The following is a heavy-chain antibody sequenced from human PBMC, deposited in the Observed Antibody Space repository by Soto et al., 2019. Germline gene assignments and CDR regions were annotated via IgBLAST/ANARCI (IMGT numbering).Heavy chain of an antibody. CDR2: ISYDGSNK. J-gene: IGHJ6*02. Sequence: QVQLVESGGGVVQPGRSLRLSCAPSGFTFSRFGMHWVRQAPGKGLEWVALISYDGSNKYYADSVQGRFTISRDNSRGKLYLQMSSLRAEDTAVYYCARDQVYEWNDNFYYGMDVWGQGTTVIVSS. CDR1: GFTFSRFG. CDR3: ARDQVYEWNDNFYYGMDV. D-gene: IGHD1-20*01. V-gene: IGHV3-30*19.